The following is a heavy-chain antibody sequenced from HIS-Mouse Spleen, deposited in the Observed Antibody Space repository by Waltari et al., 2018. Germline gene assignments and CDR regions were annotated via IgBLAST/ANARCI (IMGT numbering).Heavy chain of an antibody. CDR2: IYYSGST. D-gene: IGHD6-13*01. J-gene: IGHJ2*01. CDR3: AREIPYSSSWYDWYFDL. V-gene: IGHV4-39*07. CDR1: GRPISSRSYD. Sequence: QLPLQESGPGLVKPSETLSLPCNVPGRPISSRSYDWGWIRQPPGKGLEWIGSIYYSGSTYYNPSLKSRVTISVDTSKNQFSLKLSSVTAADTAVYYCAREIPYSSSWYDWYFDLWGRGTLVTVSS.